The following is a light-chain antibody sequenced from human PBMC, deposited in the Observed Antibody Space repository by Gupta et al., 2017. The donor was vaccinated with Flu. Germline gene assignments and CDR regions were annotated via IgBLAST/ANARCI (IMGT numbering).Light chain of an antibody. Sequence: LGERATINCKSSRDLLYTSNNKNYLAWYQHKIGQPPRLLFYWASTRQSGVPDRFTASGSGTEFTLTINSLQAEDVAVYYCQQYFETSWTFGQGTKVEIK. CDR2: WAS. CDR3: QQYFETSWT. CDR1: RDLLYTSNNKNY. J-gene: IGKJ1*01. V-gene: IGKV4-1*01.